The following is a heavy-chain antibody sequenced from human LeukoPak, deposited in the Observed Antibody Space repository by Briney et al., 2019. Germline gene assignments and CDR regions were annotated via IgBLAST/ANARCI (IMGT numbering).Heavy chain of an antibody. D-gene: IGHD3-22*01. CDR2: MNPNSGNT. Sequence: ASVKVSCKASGYTFTSYDVNWVRQATGQGLEWMGWMNPNSGNTGYAQKFQGRVTMTRNTSISTAYMELSRLRSEDTAVYYCCGGDSSETLDYWGPGTLVTVSS. CDR3: CGGDSSETLDY. J-gene: IGHJ4*02. V-gene: IGHV1-8*01. CDR1: GYTFTSYD.